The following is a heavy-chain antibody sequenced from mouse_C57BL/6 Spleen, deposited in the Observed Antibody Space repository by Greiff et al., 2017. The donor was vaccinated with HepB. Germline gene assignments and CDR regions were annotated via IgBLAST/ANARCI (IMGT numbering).Heavy chain of an antibody. CDR3: ARHGSPVPSYFDV. J-gene: IGHJ1*03. Sequence: VQLQQSGPELVKPGASVKISCKASRYTFTDYYMNWVKQSHGKSLEWIGDINPNNGGTSYNQKFKGKATLTVDKSSSTAYMELRSLTSEDSAVYYCARHGSPVPSYFDVWGTGTTVTVSS. CDR2: INPNNGGT. CDR1: RYTFTDYY. D-gene: IGHD1-1*01. V-gene: IGHV1-26*01.